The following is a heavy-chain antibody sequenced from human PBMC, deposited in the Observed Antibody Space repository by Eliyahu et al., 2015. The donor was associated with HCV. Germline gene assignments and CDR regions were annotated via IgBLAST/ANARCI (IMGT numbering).Heavy chain of an antibody. CDR3: ARGSMVRGHDY. J-gene: IGHJ4*02. CDR2: MNHSGRT. V-gene: IGHV4-34*01. CDR1: PGSLSGYY. D-gene: IGHD3-10*01. Sequence: QVQLQQWGAGLLKPSETLSLTCAVYPGSLSGYYWTWIRQPPGKGLEWIGEMNHSGRTNYNPSLKSRVTISTDMSRNQFSLNVSSVTAADTAVYYCARGSMVRGHDYWGQGILVTVSS.